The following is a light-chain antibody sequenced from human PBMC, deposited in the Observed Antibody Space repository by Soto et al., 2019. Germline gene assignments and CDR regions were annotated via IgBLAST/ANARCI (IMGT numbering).Light chain of an antibody. CDR1: GSDVGGYNY. CDR3: NSYTSSSTPYV. CDR2: EVS. J-gene: IGLJ1*01. Sequence: QSLLTQPASVSGSPGQSITISCTGTGSDVGGYNYVSWYQQHPGKAPKLMIYEVSNRPSGVSNRFSGSKSGNTASLTISGLQAEDEADYYCNSYTSSSTPYVLGHGTKVTVL. V-gene: IGLV2-14*01.